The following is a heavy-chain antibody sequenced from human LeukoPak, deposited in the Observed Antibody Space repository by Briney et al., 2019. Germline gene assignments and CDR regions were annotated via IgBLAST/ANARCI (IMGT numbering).Heavy chain of an antibody. CDR2: ISGDGGST. CDR3: ARESETSGWYDY. Sequence: GGSLRLSCAAPEFIFDNYAIHWVRQAPGKGLEWVSLISGDGGSTFYADSVRGRFTISRDNTRKSLSLQMSSLRSEDTALYYCARESETSGWYDYWGQGTLVTVSS. J-gene: IGHJ4*02. V-gene: IGHV3-43*02. CDR1: EFIFDNYA. D-gene: IGHD6-19*01.